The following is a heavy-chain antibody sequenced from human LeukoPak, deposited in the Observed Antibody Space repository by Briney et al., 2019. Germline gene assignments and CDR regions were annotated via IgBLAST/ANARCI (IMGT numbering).Heavy chain of an antibody. V-gene: IGHV1-69*05. CDR1: GGTFSSYA. CDR2: IIPIFGTA. D-gene: IGHD2-2*02. CDR3: AKDGIVVPAAIDY. J-gene: IGHJ4*02. Sequence: SVKVSCKASGGTFSSYAISWVRQAPGQGLEWMGRIIPIFGTANYAQKVQGRVTITTDESTSTAYMELSSLRSEDTAVYYCAKDGIVVPAAIDYWGQGTLVTVSS.